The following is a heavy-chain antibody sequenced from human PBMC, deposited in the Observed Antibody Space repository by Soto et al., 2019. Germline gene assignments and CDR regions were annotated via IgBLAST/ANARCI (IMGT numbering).Heavy chain of an antibody. CDR1: GGSISSYY. Sequence: ETLSLTCTVSGGSISSYYWSWIRQPPGKGLEWIGYIYYSGSTNYNPSLKSRVTISVDTSKNQFSLKLSSVTAADTAVYYCARDLGYSYGYSPYYYYGMDVWRQGTTVTVSS. D-gene: IGHD5-18*01. CDR2: IYYSGST. J-gene: IGHJ6*02. V-gene: IGHV4-59*01. CDR3: ARDLGYSYGYSPYYYYGMDV.